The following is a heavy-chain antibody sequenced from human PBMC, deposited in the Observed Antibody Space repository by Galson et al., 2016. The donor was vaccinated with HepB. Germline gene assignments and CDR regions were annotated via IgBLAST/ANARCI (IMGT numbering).Heavy chain of an antibody. CDR3: ARVVPTYNFWSASPGYYFDW. D-gene: IGHD3-3*01. V-gene: IGHV4-61*01. J-gene: IGHJ4*02. CDR1: GGSVSGGSYY. CDR2: IYYSGST. Sequence: SETLSLTCTVSGGSVSGGSYYWSWIRQPPGKGLEWIGYIYYSGSTNYNPSLKSRVTISINTSKNQFSLKVTSVTAADTAVYYCARVVPTYNFWSASPGYYFDWWGQGTLVTVSS.